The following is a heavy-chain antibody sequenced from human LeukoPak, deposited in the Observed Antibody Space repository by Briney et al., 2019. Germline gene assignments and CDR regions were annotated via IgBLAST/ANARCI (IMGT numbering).Heavy chain of an antibody. V-gene: IGHV3-11*04. Sequence: PGGSLRLSCAASGFTFSDYYMSWIRQAPGKGLEWVSYISSSGSTIYYADSVKGRFTISRDNAKNSLYLQMNSLRAEDTAVYYCAREILRDYDFWSGTLCGFDLWGRGTLVTVSS. J-gene: IGHJ2*01. CDR3: AREILRDYDFWSGTLCGFDL. CDR1: GFTFSDYY. D-gene: IGHD3-3*01. CDR2: ISSSGSTI.